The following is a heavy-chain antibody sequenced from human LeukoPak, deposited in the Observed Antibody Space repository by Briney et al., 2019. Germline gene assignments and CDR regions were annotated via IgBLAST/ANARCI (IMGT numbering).Heavy chain of an antibody. J-gene: IGHJ4*02. CDR3: ARVKMYYYDSSAYYYTRGFDY. CDR1: GFTINTYA. Sequence: GRSLRLSCAASGFTINTYAMHWVRQAPGKGLEWVAAISFDGSKEYYADSVRGRFTISRDNFKNTLDLQMNSLRAEDTAVYYCARVKMYYYDSSAYYYTRGFDYWGQGTLVTVSS. CDR2: ISFDGSKE. V-gene: IGHV3-30*04. D-gene: IGHD3-22*01.